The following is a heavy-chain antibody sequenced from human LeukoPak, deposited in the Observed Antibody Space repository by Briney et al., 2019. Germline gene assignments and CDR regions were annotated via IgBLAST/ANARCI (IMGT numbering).Heavy chain of an antibody. D-gene: IGHD1-26*01. V-gene: IGHV3-7*04. Sequence: PGGSLRLSCAASGFSFSNYWMSWVRQAPGKGLEWVANIKQDGSDKYYVDSVRGRFTISRDNAKNSLYLQMNSLRADDTALYYCARHWEGVESDAFDIWGRGTMVTVSS. CDR3: ARHWEGVESDAFDI. CDR1: GFSFSNYW. CDR2: IKQDGSDK. J-gene: IGHJ3*02.